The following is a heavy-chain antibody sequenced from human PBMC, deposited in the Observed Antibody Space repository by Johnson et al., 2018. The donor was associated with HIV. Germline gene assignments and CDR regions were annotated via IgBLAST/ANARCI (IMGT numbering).Heavy chain of an antibody. CDR3: AKVGGRHDYGDYLGAIDI. CDR1: GFTFSSYG. J-gene: IGHJ3*02. CDR2: IRYDGSNK. Sequence: QVQLVESGGGVVQPGGSLRLSCAASGFTFSSYGMHWVRQAPGKGLEWVAFIRYDGSNKYYADSVKGRFTISRDNSKNTLYLQMNSLRAEYTAVYYCAKVGGRHDYGDYLGAIDIWGQGTMVTVSS. D-gene: IGHD4-17*01. V-gene: IGHV3-30*02.